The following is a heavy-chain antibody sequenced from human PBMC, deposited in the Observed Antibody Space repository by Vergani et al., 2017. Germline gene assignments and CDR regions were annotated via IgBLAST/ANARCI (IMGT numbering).Heavy chain of an antibody. CDR3: ASAAGGEGYYGSGSPTYYYYGMDV. Sequence: EVQLVQSGAEVQKPGESLKISCKGSGYSFTSYWIGWVRQMPGKGLEWMGIIYPGDSDTRYSPSFQGQVTISADKSISTAYLQWRSLKASDTAMYYCASAAGGEGYYGSGSPTYYYYGMDVWGQGTTVTVSS. V-gene: IGHV5-51*03. CDR1: GYSFTSYW. D-gene: IGHD3-10*01. CDR2: IYPGDSDT. J-gene: IGHJ6*02.